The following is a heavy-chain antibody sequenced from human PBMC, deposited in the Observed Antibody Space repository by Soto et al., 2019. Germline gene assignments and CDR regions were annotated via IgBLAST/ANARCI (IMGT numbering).Heavy chain of an antibody. D-gene: IGHD2-15*01. J-gene: IGHJ3*02. CDR1: GFTFSNYA. CDR3: AKEFRVVVAAGAFDI. CDR2: ISGGGGST. V-gene: IGHV3-23*01. Sequence: GGSLRLSCAASGFTFSNYAMSWVRQAPGKGLEWVSAISGGGGSTYYADSVKGRFTISRDNSKNTLYLQMNSLRAEDTAVYYCAKEFRVVVAAGAFDIWGQGTMVTVSS.